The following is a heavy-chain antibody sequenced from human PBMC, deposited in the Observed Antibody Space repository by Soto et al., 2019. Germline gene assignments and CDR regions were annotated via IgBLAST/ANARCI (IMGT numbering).Heavy chain of an antibody. J-gene: IGHJ3*01. CDR1: GFFISSGNY. V-gene: IGHV4-38-2*01. Sequence: SETLSLTCAVSGFFISSGNYWGWIRKPPGKGLEWIGSIFHGGNTYYNPSLKSRVTISVDMSKNQFSLKLNSVTAADTAVYYCARARWYDAFDVWGQGTKVTVSS. CDR2: IFHGGNT. D-gene: IGHD2-15*01. CDR3: ARARWYDAFDV.